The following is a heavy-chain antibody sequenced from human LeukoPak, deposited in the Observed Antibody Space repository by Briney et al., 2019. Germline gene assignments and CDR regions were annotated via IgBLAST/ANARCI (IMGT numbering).Heavy chain of an antibody. CDR1: GGSFSGYY. CDR3: ARDYYGSGSDNWFDP. J-gene: IGHJ5*02. CDR2: INHSGST. V-gene: IGHV4-34*01. D-gene: IGHD3-10*01. Sequence: SETLSLTCAVYGGSFSGYYWSWIRQPPGKGLEWIGEINHSGSTNYNPSLKSRVTMSVDTSKNQFSLKLSSVTAADTAVYYCARDYYGSGSDNWFDPWGQGTLVTVSS.